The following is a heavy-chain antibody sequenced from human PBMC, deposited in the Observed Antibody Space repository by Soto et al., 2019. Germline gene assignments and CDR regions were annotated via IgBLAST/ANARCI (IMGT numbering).Heavy chain of an antibody. D-gene: IGHD6-19*01. Sequence: SETLSLTCTVSGGSISSYYWSWIRQPPGKGLEWIGYIYYSGSTNYNPSLKSRVTISLDTSKNQFSLKLSSVTAADTAVYYCARGVAVAGITRFLDWFDPWGQGTLVTVSS. CDR2: IYYSGST. V-gene: IGHV4-59*01. CDR3: ARGVAVAGITRFLDWFDP. J-gene: IGHJ5*02. CDR1: GGSISSYY.